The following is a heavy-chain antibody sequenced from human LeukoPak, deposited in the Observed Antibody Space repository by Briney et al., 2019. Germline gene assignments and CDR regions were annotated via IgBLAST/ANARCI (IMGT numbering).Heavy chain of an antibody. J-gene: IGHJ4*02. CDR3: ARGTLL. Sequence: SDTLPLTFAAYGGSFSGYYWSWIRQPPGKGLESIGEINHSGSTNYNPSLKSRVTISVDTSKNQFSLKLSSVTAADTAVYYCARGTLLWGRGTLVTVSS. V-gene: IGHV4-34*01. CDR1: GGSFSGYY. CDR2: INHSGST.